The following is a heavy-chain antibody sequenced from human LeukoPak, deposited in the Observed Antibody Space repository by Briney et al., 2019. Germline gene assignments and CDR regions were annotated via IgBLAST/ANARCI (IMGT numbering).Heavy chain of an antibody. CDR1: GDFISNYY. CDR2: MYNRGST. J-gene: IGHJ4*02. CDR3: ARAEKAVTGTLDS. D-gene: IGHD1/OR15-1a*01. V-gene: IGHV4-59*01. Sequence: SETLSLTCTVDGDFISNYYWSWIRQSPGKELEWIGYMYNRGSTIYNPSLKSRVTISTDTSKNQFSLRLTSVTAADTAVYYCARAEKAVTGTLDSWGQGTLITVSS.